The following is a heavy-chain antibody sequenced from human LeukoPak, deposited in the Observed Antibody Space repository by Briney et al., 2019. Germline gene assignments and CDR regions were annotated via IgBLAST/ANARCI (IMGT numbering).Heavy chain of an antibody. Sequence: PGGSLRLSCAASGFTVSDNYMSWVRQAPGKGLEWVSIFYSGGSTYYADSVKGRFTISRDNSKNTLYLQMNSLRVEDTAVYYCARARGSSWRSPDYWGQGTLVTVSS. CDR1: GFTVSDNY. V-gene: IGHV3-53*01. CDR2: FYSGGST. J-gene: IGHJ4*02. CDR3: ARARGSSWRSPDY. D-gene: IGHD6-13*01.